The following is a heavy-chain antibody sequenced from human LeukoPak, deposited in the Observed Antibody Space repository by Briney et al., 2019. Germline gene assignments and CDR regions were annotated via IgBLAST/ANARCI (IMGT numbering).Heavy chain of an antibody. CDR3: ARDIWGSST. V-gene: IGHV4-30-2*01. D-gene: IGHD3-16*01. J-gene: IGHJ5*02. CDR2: IYHSGGT. CDR1: GASISSGGYS. Sequence: PSETLSLTCVVSGASISSGGYSWSWIRQPPGKGLEWIGCIYHSGGTHYNPSLKSRVTMSVDMSKNQISLNLTSMTAADTAVYYCARDIWGSSTWGPGTLVTVSS.